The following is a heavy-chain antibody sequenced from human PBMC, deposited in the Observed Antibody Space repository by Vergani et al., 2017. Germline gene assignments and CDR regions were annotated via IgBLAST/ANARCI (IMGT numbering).Heavy chain of an antibody. J-gene: IGHJ5*02. CDR2: INHSGST. CDR3: ARGGRRYNWNFNWFDP. CDR1: GGSFSGYY. Sequence: QVQLQHWGAGLLKPSETLSLTCAVYGGSFSGYYWSWIRQPPGKGLEWIGEINHSGSTNYNPSLKSRVTISVDTSKNQFSLKLSSVTAADTAVYYCARGGRRYNWNFNWFDPWGQGTLVTVSS. D-gene: IGHD1-7*01. V-gene: IGHV4-34*01.